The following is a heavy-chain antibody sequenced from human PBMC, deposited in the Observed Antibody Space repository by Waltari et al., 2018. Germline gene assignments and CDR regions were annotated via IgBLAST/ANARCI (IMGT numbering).Heavy chain of an antibody. CDR3: ARGTHCSSTSCYTFDAFDI. D-gene: IGHD2-2*02. Sequence: EVQLVESGGGLVQPGGSLRLSCAASGFTFSSYWMSWVRQAPGTGLEWVANIKQDGSEKYYVDSVKGRVTISRDNAKNSLYLQMNSLRAEDTAVYYCARGTHCSSTSCYTFDAFDIWGQGTMVTVSS. V-gene: IGHV3-7*01. CDR1: GFTFSSYW. CDR2: IKQDGSEK. J-gene: IGHJ3*02.